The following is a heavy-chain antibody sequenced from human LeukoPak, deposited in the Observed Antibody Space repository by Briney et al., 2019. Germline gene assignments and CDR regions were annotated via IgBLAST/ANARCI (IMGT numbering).Heavy chain of an antibody. Sequence: PSETLSLTCAVSGYSISSGYYWGWIRQPPGKGLEWIGSLHHSGSTSYNPSLKSRVTISVDTSKNQFSLRLSSVTAADTAVYYCARVGGDDSTGHYSVDYWGQGTLVTVSS. J-gene: IGHJ4*02. CDR3: ARVGGDDSTGHYSVDY. CDR2: LHHSGST. V-gene: IGHV4-38-2*01. D-gene: IGHD3-22*01. CDR1: GYSISSGYY.